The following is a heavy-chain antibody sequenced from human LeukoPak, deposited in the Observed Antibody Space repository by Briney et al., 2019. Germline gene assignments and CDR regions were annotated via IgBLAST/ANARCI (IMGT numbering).Heavy chain of an antibody. CDR1: GYSISSGYY. J-gene: IGHJ3*02. CDR3: ARDAWLRFLEWSSRGAFDI. V-gene: IGHV4-38-2*02. Sequence: PSETLSLTCTVSGYSISSGYYWGWLRQPPGKGLEWIGSIWHSGSTYYNPSLKSRVTISVDTSKNQFSLKLSSVTAADTAVYYCARDAWLRFLEWSSRGAFDIWGQGTMVTVSS. D-gene: IGHD3-3*01. CDR2: IWHSGST.